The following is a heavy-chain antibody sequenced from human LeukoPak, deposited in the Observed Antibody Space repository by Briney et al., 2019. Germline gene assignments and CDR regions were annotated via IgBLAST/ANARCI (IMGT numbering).Heavy chain of an antibody. Sequence: GGSLRLSCAASGFTFSSYSMNWVRQAPGKGLEWVSSISSSSSYIYYADSVKGRFTISRDNAKNSLYLQMNSLRAEDTAVYYCARDYLGVPAARANEDYWGQGTLVTVSS. D-gene: IGHD2-2*01. CDR3: ARDYLGVPAARANEDY. J-gene: IGHJ4*02. CDR1: GFTFSSYS. CDR2: ISSSSSYI. V-gene: IGHV3-21*01.